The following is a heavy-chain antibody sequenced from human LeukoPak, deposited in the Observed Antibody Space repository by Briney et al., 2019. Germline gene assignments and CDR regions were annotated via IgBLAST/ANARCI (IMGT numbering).Heavy chain of an antibody. D-gene: IGHD3-3*01. CDR1: GNTFTIFG. CDR3: ARTVGSKGLTVLGEVIRPYYLDY. V-gene: IGHV1-18*01. J-gene: IGHJ4*02. CDR2: ISVYNGNT. Sequence: ASVKVSCKDSGNTFTIFGIGWVRQAPGQGLEWMGWISVYNGNTNYAQKFQGRFTMTTDTSTITAYMELTTLKSDDTAVYYCARTVGSKGLTVLGEVIRPYYLDYWGQGTLVTISS.